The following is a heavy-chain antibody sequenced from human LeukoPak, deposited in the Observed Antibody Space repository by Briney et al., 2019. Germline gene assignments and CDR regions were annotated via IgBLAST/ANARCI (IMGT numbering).Heavy chain of an antibody. CDR2: ISAYNGNT. Sequence: ASVTVSCTASGYTFTSYGISWVRQAPGQGLEWMGWISAYNGNTNYAQKLQGRVTMTTDTSTSTAYMELRSLRSDDTAVYYCAGDPRYYYDSSGYRFDYWGQGTLVTVSS. D-gene: IGHD3-22*01. V-gene: IGHV1-18*01. CDR1: GYTFTSYG. CDR3: AGDPRYYYDSSGYRFDY. J-gene: IGHJ4*02.